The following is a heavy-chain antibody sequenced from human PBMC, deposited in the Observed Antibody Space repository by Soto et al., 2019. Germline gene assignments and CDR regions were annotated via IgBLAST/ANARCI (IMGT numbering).Heavy chain of an antibody. CDR3: ARIGTKNYYYYGMDV. V-gene: IGHV1-18*01. Sequence: ASVKVSCKASGYTFTSYGISWVRQAPGQGLEWMGWIGAYNGNTNYAQKLQGRVTMTTDTSTSTAYMELRSLRSDDTAVYYCARIGTKNYYYYGMDVWGQGTTVTVSS. CDR2: IGAYNGNT. CDR1: GYTFTSYG. J-gene: IGHJ6*02. D-gene: IGHD1-1*01.